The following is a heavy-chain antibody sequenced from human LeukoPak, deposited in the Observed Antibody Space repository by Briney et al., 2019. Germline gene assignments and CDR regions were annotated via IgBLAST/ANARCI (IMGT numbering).Heavy chain of an antibody. CDR2: IYYTGST. CDR1: GGSISSGGYY. CDR3: ARDSDNGDHLFGN. D-gene: IGHD4-17*01. J-gene: IGHJ4*02. V-gene: IGHV4-31*03. Sequence: SQTLSLTCTVSGGSISSGGYYWNWIRQHPGKGLEWIAYIYYTGSTAYNPSLRSRAAVSVDTSKNQFSLNLHSVTAADTAVYYCARDSDNGDHLFGNWGRGTLVTVSS.